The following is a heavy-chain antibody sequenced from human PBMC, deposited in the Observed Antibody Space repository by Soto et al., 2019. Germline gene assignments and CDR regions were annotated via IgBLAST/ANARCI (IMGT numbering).Heavy chain of an antibody. CDR3: ARDQALMIVVVITSAFDI. CDR2: ISYDGSNK. V-gene: IGHV3-30-3*01. CDR1: GFTFSGYA. J-gene: IGHJ3*02. D-gene: IGHD3-22*01. Sequence: GGSLSLSCAAYGFTFSGYALHWVRQAPGKGLEWVAVISYDGSNKYYANSVKGRFTISRDNSKNTLYLQMNSLRAEDTAVYYCARDQALMIVVVITSAFDIWGQGAMVTVSS.